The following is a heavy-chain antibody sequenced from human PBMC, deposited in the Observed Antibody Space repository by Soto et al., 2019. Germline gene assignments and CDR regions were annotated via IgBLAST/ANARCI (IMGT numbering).Heavy chain of an antibody. Sequence: GASVKPSWKASGYGNTSYAMHWLRQEKGQRLEWMGWINAGNGNTKYSQKFQGRVTITRDTSASTAYMELSSLRSEDTAVYYCAVYCSGGSCYKGGNFDYWGQGTLVTVSS. CDR1: GYGNTSYA. D-gene: IGHD2-15*01. J-gene: IGHJ4*02. CDR2: INAGNGNT. CDR3: AVYCSGGSCYKGGNFDY. V-gene: IGHV1-3*01.